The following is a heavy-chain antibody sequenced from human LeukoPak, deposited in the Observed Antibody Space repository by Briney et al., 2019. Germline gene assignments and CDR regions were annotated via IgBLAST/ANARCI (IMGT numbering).Heavy chain of an antibody. V-gene: IGHV3-30-3*01. CDR3: ARVGGAARLDY. Sequence: GGSLRLSCAASGFTFSSYAMHWVRQAPGKGLEWVAVISYDGSNKYYADSVKGRFTISRDNSKNTLYLQMNSLRAEDTAVYYCARVGGAARLDYWGQGTLVTVSS. J-gene: IGHJ4*02. CDR1: GFTFSSYA. CDR2: ISYDGSNK. D-gene: IGHD6-6*01.